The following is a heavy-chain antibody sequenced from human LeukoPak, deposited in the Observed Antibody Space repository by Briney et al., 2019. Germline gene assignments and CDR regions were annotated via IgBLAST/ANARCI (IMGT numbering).Heavy chain of an antibody. CDR2: IYYSGRT. CDR1: GGSISNGVYY. D-gene: IGHD3-22*01. Sequence: SETLSLTCTVSGGSISNGVYYWGWSRQPPGKGLEWIVSIYYSGRTYYNTSLKSRVTIPVDTPKNQFSLKLSSVTAADPAVYYCARSFGDRSGYFPQPLPFDPWGQGTLVAVSS. J-gene: IGHJ5*02. CDR3: ARSFGDRSGYFPQPLPFDP. V-gene: IGHV4-39*01.